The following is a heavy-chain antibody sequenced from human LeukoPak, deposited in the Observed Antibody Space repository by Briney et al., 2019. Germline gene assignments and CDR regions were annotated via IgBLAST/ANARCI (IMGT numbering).Heavy chain of an antibody. CDR3: ARGGDSTGYSLLGY. CDR2: INSDGSTT. D-gene: IGHD3-22*01. CDR1: GFTFSSYW. V-gene: IGHV3-74*01. Sequence: GGSLRLSCAASGFTFSSYWMHWVRQAPGKGLVWVSRINSDGSTTNYADSVKGRFTISRDNAKNTLYLQMNSLRAEDTAVYYCARGGDSTGYSLLGYWGQGTLVTVSS. J-gene: IGHJ4*02.